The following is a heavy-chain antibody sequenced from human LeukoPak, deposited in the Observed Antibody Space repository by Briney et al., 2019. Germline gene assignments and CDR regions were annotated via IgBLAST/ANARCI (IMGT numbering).Heavy chain of an antibody. V-gene: IGHV4-59*08. CDR3: ARSAIDAFDI. CDR1: GGSISSYY. Sequence: KPSETLSLTCTVSGGSISSYYWSWIRQPPGKGLEWIGYIYNSGSTNYNPSLKSRVSISVDTSKNQFSLKLSSVTAADTAVYYCARSAIDAFDIWGQGTMVTVSS. J-gene: IGHJ3*02. D-gene: IGHD6-25*01. CDR2: IYNSGST.